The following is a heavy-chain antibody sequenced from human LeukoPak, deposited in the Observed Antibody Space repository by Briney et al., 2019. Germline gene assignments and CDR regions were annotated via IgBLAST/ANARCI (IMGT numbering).Heavy chain of an antibody. CDR1: GFTFDDYA. Sequence: PGRSLRLSCAASGFTFDDYAVHWVRHAPGRGLGWDSGIRWNSGSIGYADSVWGRFSISRDNAKNSLYLQMNSLRAEDTALYYCAKDQGSGSPYWYFDLWGRGTLVTVSS. D-gene: IGHD3-10*01. V-gene: IGHV3-9*01. CDR3: AKDQGSGSPYWYFDL. J-gene: IGHJ2*01. CDR2: IRWNSGSI.